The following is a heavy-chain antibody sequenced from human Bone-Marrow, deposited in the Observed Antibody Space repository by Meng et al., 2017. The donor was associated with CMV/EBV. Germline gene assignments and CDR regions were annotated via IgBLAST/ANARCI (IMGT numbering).Heavy chain of an antibody. Sequence: GGSLRLSCAASGFTFSSYSMNWVRQAPGKGLEWVSSISSSSSYIYYADSVKGRFTISRDNAKNSLYLQMNSLRAEDTAVYYCARAENYDFWSGLGAFDIWGQGTMVTVSS. CDR2: ISSSSSYI. CDR1: GFTFSSYS. D-gene: IGHD3-3*01. J-gene: IGHJ3*02. CDR3: ARAENYDFWSGLGAFDI. V-gene: IGHV3-21*01.